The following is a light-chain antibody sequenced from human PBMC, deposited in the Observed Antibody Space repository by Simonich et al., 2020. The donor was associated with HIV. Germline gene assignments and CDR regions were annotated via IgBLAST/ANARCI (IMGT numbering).Light chain of an antibody. V-gene: IGKV3-15*01. CDR1: QSVSNN. Sequence: EVVMTQSPATLSVSPGERATLSCRASQSVSNNLAWYQKNPGQAPRPLIYGASTRATGIPARFSGSGSGTEFTLTISSMQSEDFAVYYCQQYDKWPLFFGQGTKLELK. CDR3: QQYDKWPLF. J-gene: IGKJ2*01. CDR2: GAS.